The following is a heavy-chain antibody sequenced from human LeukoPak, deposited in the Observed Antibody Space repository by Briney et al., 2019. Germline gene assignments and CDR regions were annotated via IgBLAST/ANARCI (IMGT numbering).Heavy chain of an antibody. V-gene: IGHV4-39*01. CDR2: IYYSGST. CDR1: GGSISSSSYY. CDR3: ASTGIAVGGKVDN. D-gene: IGHD6-19*01. J-gene: IGHJ4*02. Sequence: PSETLSLTCTVSGGSISSSSYYWGWIRQPPGKGLEWIGSIYYSGSTYYNPSLKSRVTISVDTSKNQFSLKLSSVTAADTAVYYCASTGIAVGGKVDNWGQGTLVTVSS.